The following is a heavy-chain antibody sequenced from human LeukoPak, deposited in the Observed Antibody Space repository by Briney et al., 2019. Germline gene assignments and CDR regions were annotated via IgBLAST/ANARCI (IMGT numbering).Heavy chain of an antibody. CDR2: MRQDGSDK. Sequence: GGSLRLSCAASGFTFSNHIISWVRQAPGKELEWVANMRQDGSDKYYVDFVKGRFTISRDNAKNSLYLQMNSLRAEDTAVYYCAREDNDILAGYYVWASYYFDYWGQGTLVTVSS. V-gene: IGHV3-7*01. D-gene: IGHD3-9*01. CDR3: AREDNDILAGYYVWASYYFDY. J-gene: IGHJ4*02. CDR1: GFTFSNHI.